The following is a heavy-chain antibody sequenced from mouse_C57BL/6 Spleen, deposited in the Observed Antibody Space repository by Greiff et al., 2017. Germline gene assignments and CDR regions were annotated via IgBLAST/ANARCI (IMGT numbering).Heavy chain of an antibody. D-gene: IGHD1-1*02. CDR2: IYPGDGDT. CDR3: AREGGPWYFEV. J-gene: IGHJ1*03. V-gene: IGHV1-82*01. Sequence: VQLVESGPELVKPGASVKISCKASGYAFSSSWMNWVKQRTGKGLEWIGRIYPGDGDTNYNRKFKGKAPLTAYKSSSTAYMQHSSLTSEDSAVYFCAREGGPWYFEVWGTGTTVTVSS. CDR1: GYAFSSSW.